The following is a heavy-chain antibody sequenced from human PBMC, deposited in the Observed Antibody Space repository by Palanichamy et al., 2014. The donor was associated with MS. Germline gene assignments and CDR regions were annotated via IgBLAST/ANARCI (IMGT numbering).Heavy chain of an antibody. Sequence: QQQLQESGPGLVKPSETLSLTCTVSGVSIGGSSYYWGWIRQPPRRGLEWIGNIFYSGNTDYNPSLKSRVSISVNTSKNQFSLKLSSVTAADTAVYYCASRLFSSLDYWGQGTLVTVSS. CDR1: GVSIGGSSYY. CDR2: IFYSGNT. J-gene: IGHJ4*02. CDR3: ASRLFSSLDY. V-gene: IGHV4-39*01. D-gene: IGHD3-3*02.